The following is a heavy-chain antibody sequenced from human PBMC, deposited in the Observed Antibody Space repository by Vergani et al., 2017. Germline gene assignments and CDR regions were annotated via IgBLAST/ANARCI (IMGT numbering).Heavy chain of an antibody. V-gene: IGHV3-23*01. CDR2: LSASDRRT. CDR1: GFTFIMHA. CDR3: ARQTTYTDS. Sequence: EVQLLESGGALVQPGGSLRLSCAASGFTFIMHAMSWVRQAPGKGLEWVSTLSASDRRTHYADSVKGRFTISSDISKNTLFLHMNSLRPEYTAVYYCARQTTYTDSWGQGTLVTVSS. D-gene: IGHD1-1*01. J-gene: IGHJ4*02.